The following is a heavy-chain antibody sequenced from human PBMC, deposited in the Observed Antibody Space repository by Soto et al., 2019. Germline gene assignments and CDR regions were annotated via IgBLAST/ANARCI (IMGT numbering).Heavy chain of an antibody. CDR2: INAGNGNT. V-gene: IGHV1-3*01. Sequence: QVQLVQSGAEVKKPGASVKVSCKASGYTFTSYAMLWVRQAPGQRLEWMGWINAGNGNTKYSQKFQGRVTITRDTSASTAYMELSSQRSEDTAVYYCARSIVVVTAADYWGQGTLVTVSS. CDR1: GYTFTSYA. J-gene: IGHJ4*02. CDR3: ARSIVVVTAADY. D-gene: IGHD2-21*02.